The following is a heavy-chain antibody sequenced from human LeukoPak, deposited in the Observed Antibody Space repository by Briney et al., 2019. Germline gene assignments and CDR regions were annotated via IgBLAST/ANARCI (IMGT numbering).Heavy chain of an antibody. J-gene: IGHJ4*02. V-gene: IGHV3-74*01. CDR2: INSDGSST. D-gene: IGHD5-24*01. CDR1: GFTFSSYW. Sequence: GWSLRLSCAASGFTFSSYWMHWVRQAPWKGLVGVSRINSDGSSTSYADSVKGRFTISRDNAKNTLYLQMNSLRAEDTAVYYCASKRWLQSSFDYWGQGTLVTVSS. CDR3: ASKRWLQSSFDY.